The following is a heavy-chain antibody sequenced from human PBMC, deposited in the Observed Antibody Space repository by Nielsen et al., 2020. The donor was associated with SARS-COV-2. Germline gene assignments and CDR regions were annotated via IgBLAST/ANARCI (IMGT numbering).Heavy chain of an antibody. CDR2: INPDESKT. J-gene: IGHJ6*02. CDR3: VKWVQLDLGYYYHGMDV. D-gene: IGHD6-6*01. CDR1: GFIFTNYR. V-gene: IGHV3-74*03. Sequence: GESLKISCTASGFIFTNYRMHWVRQAPGKGLVWVLHINPDESKTTYADSVKGRFTISRDNAKNTLYLQMNSLRAEDTAVYYCVKWVQLDLGYYYHGMDVWGQGTTVTVSS.